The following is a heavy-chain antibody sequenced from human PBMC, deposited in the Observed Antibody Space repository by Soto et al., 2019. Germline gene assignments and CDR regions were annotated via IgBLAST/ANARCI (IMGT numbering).Heavy chain of an antibody. V-gene: IGHV3-23*01. CDR1: GFTFRSYA. CDR2: ISGSGIST. J-gene: IGHJ2*01. CDR3: AEGRVGPDWYFDL. Sequence: GGSLRLSCAASGFTFRSYAMSWVRQAPGKGLEWVSGISGSGISTHYADSVKGWFTDSRDNSKNTLYLQINSLRAEDPAVYNCAEGRVGPDWYFDLWGRGALVTVSS.